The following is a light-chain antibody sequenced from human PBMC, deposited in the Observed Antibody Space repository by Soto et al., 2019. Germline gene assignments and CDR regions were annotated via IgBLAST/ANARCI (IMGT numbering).Light chain of an antibody. J-gene: IGKJ1*01. CDR3: QQYGSSGT. CDR2: GAS. CDR1: QSVSSNY. Sequence: ETVMTQSPATLSVSPGERATLSCRASQSVSSNYVAWFHQKPGQAPRVLIYGASSRATGIPDRLSGSGSGTDFTLTISRLEPEDFAVYYCQQYGSSGTFGQGTKVDIK. V-gene: IGKV3-20*01.